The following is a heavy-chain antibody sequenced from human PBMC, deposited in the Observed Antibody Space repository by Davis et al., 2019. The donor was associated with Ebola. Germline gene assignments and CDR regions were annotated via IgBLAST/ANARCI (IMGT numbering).Heavy chain of an antibody. D-gene: IGHD3-10*01. CDR3: AREGGDGSGKAKPYNWFDP. V-gene: IGHV1-46*01. CDR1: GYTFTSYY. Sequence: ASVKVSCKASGYTFTSYYMHWVRQAPGQGLEWMGIINPSGGSTSYAQKFQGRVTMTRDTSISTAYMELSRLRSDDTAVYYCAREGGDGSGKAKPYNWFDPWGQGTLVTVSS. J-gene: IGHJ5*02. CDR2: INPSGGST.